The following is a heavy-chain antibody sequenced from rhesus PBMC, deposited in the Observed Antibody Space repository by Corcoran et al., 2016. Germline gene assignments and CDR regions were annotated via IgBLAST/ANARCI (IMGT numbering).Heavy chain of an antibody. Sequence: QLQLQESGPGLVKPSETLPVTCAVSGGSISTRYWSWLRQAPGKGLEWSGYIYGSGSSTNYNPSHRSRVTLSVDTSKSQFSLKLSSVTAADTAVYYCVRSSGYYIGGYWGQGVLVTVSS. CDR3: VRSSGYYIGGY. CDR1: GGSISTRY. J-gene: IGHJ4*01. D-gene: IGHD3-28*01. CDR2: IYGSGSST. V-gene: IGHV4-169*01.